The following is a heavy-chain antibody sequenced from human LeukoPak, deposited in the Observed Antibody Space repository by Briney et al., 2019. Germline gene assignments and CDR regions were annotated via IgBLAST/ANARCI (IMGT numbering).Heavy chain of an antibody. CDR1: GYTFTSYD. D-gene: IGHD3-16*01. V-gene: IGHV1-8*01. CDR2: MNPNSGNT. J-gene: IGHJ4*02. CDR3: ARAQYYDYIWGSPVYYFDY. Sequence: GASVKVSCKASGYTFTSYDINWVRQATGQGLEWMGWMNPNSGNTGYAQKFQGRVTMTRNTSISTAYMELSSLRSEDTAVYYCARAQYYDYIWGSPVYYFDYWGQGTLVTVSS.